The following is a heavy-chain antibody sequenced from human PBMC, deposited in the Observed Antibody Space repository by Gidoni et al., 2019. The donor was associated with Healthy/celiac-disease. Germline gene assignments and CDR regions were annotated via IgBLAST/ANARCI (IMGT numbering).Heavy chain of an antibody. CDR1: GGSISSYY. CDR2: IYYSGRT. Sequence: QVQLQASGPGLVKPSETLSLTCTVSGGSISSYYWSWIRQPPGKGLEWIGYIYYSGRTNYNPSLKSRVTIVVDTSKNQFSLKLSSVTAADTAVYYWARGSHSLGAAAGTWGQGTLVTVSS. V-gene: IGHV4-59*01. CDR3: ARGSHSLGAAAGT. D-gene: IGHD6-13*01. J-gene: IGHJ4*02.